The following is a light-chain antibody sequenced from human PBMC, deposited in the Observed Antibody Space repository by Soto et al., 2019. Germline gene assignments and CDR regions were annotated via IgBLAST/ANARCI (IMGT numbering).Light chain of an antibody. CDR1: QSVSNN. V-gene: IGKV3-15*01. CDR3: QQYNNWWT. CDR2: GAS. Sequence: EIVMTQSPATLSVYPGERATLSCRASQSVSNNLSWYQKKPGQAPRLLIYGASTRAPGIPARFSGSGSGTEFTLTISSLQSEDFAMYYCQQYNNWWTFGQGTRVEIK. J-gene: IGKJ1*01.